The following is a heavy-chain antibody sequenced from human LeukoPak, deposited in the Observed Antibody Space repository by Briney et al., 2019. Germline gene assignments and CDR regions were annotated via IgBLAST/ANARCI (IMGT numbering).Heavy chain of an antibody. Sequence: GASVTASCKASGYTFTDYYMHWVRQAPGQGLEWMGWINPNSGDTKYEQKFQGRVTMTRDTSFTTAYMELNRLTSDDTAVYYCASGWYDSSWNFANWGQGTLVTVSS. V-gene: IGHV1-2*02. CDR3: ASGWYDSSWNFAN. J-gene: IGHJ4*02. CDR2: INPNSGDT. CDR1: GYTFTDYY. D-gene: IGHD6-13*01.